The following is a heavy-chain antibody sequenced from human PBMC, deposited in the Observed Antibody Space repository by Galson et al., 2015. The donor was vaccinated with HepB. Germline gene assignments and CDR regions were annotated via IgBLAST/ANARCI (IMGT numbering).Heavy chain of an antibody. Sequence: SLRLSCAASGFIFSSSEMTWVRQAPGKGLEWVSYISSSGSTTYYADSVKGRFTIARDNAKNSLFLQMNSLRAEDTAVYYCARVVGYSSSWYVDYWGQGTLVTVSS. CDR3: ARVVGYSSSWYVDY. CDR2: ISSSGSTT. V-gene: IGHV3-48*03. D-gene: IGHD6-13*01. J-gene: IGHJ4*02. CDR1: GFIFSSSE.